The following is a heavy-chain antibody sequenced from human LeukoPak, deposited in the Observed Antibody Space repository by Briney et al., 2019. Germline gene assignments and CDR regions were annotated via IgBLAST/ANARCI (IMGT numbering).Heavy chain of an antibody. CDR2: IYYSGST. V-gene: IGHV4-59*01. CDR3: ARVGTTIVVSYYYYYMDV. D-gene: IGHD1-7*01. Sequence: PSETLSLTCTVSGGSISSYYWSWIRQPPGKGLEWIGYIYYSGSTNYNPSLKSRVTISVDTSKNQFSLKLSSVTAADTAVYYCARVGTTIVVSYYYYYMDVWGKGTTFTVSS. J-gene: IGHJ6*03. CDR1: GGSISSYY.